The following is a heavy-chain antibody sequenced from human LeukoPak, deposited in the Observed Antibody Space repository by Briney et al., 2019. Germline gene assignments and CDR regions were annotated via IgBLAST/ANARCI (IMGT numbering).Heavy chain of an antibody. CDR2: ISSDSSGT. CDR1: GFTVRNSV. Sequence: GGSLRLSCAASGFTVRNSVLSWVRQAPGMGLGWVSTISSDSSGTYYADSVKGRFTISRDNSKNTLYLQMSRLKVDDTAVYFCTKGGRSTGPFAPWGQGTLVTVSS. V-gene: IGHV3-23*01. D-gene: IGHD1-14*01. J-gene: IGHJ5*02. CDR3: TKGGRSTGPFAP.